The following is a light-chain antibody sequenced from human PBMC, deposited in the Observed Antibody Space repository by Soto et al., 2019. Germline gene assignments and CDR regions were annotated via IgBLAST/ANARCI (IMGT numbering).Light chain of an antibody. CDR1: SGHSSYA. J-gene: IGLJ3*02. CDR3: QTLGTGIQV. V-gene: IGLV4-69*01. Sequence: QLVLTQSPSASASLGASVKLTCTLSSGHSSYAIAWHQQQPEKGPRYLMKLNSDGSPSKGDGTPDRFSGSSSGAERYLTISGLQSEDEADYYCQTLGTGIQVFGGGTKLTVL. CDR2: LNSDGSP.